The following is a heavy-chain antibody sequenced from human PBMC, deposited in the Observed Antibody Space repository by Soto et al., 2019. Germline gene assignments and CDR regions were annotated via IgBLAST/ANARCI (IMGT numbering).Heavy chain of an antibody. J-gene: IGHJ6*02. Sequence: GGSLRLSCEASGFTFSNAWMNWVRQGPGKGLEWLGRIKSKVDGGTADYGAATKGRFSISRDDLKNMLYLQMNSLKPDDTAVYFCTSLLYLLLGGMDVWGQGTTVTVSS. V-gene: IGHV3-15*01. CDR3: TSLLYLLLGGMDV. CDR1: GFTFSNAW. D-gene: IGHD2-2*01. CDR2: IKSKVDGGTA.